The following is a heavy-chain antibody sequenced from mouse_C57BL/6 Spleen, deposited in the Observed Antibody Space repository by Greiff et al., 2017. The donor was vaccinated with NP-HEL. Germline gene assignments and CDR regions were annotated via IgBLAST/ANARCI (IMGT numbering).Heavy chain of an antibody. V-gene: IGHV14-4*01. Sequence: EVQGVESGAELVRPGASVKLSCTASGFNIKDDYMPWVKQRPEQGLEWIGWIGPENGDTEYASQFQGKATITADTSSNTANMQLSSLTSEDTAVYYCTTDDGYYRFAYWGKGTLVTVSA. CDR1: GFNIKDDY. D-gene: IGHD2-3*01. CDR3: TTDDGYYRFAY. J-gene: IGHJ3*01. CDR2: IGPENGDT.